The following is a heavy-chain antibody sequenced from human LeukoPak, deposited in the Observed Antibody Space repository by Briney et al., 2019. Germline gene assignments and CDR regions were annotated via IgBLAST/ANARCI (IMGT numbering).Heavy chain of an antibody. D-gene: IGHD4-17*01. CDR2: IYYSGIT. Sequence: SETLSLTCTVSGDSISSYYWSWIRQPPGKGLEWIAYIYYSGITNYNPSLKSRVTISVDTSKNQFSLKLSSVTAADTAVYYCARDQYGDYDFDVWGQGALVSVSS. CDR1: GDSISSYY. CDR3: ARDQYGDYDFDV. J-gene: IGHJ4*02. V-gene: IGHV4-59*01.